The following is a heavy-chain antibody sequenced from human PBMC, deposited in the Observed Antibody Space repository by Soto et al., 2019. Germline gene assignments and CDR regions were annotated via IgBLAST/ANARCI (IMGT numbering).Heavy chain of an antibody. CDR2: IKQDGSEK. Sequence: GVLRLSCAASGFTFSSYWMSWVRQAPGKGLEWVANIKQDGSEKYYVDSVKGRFTISRDNAKNSLYLQVNSLRAADTAVYYCARVPGRDWDFDYWGQGTLGVVSS. D-gene: IGHD3-9*01. CDR1: GFTFSSYW. CDR3: ARVPGRDWDFDY. V-gene: IGHV3-7*03. J-gene: IGHJ4*02.